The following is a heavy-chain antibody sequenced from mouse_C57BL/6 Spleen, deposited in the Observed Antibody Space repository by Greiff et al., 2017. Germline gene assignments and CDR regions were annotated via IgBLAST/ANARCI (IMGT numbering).Heavy chain of an antibody. J-gene: IGHJ2*01. V-gene: IGHV1-80*01. Sequence: VNLVESGAELVKPGASVKISCKASGYAFSSYWMNWVKQRPGKGLEWIGQIYPGDGDTNYNGKFKGKATLTADKSSSTAYMQLSSLTSEDSAVYFCARENLYYFDYWGQGTTLTVSS. CDR1: GYAFSSYW. CDR3: ARENLYYFDY. CDR2: IYPGDGDT.